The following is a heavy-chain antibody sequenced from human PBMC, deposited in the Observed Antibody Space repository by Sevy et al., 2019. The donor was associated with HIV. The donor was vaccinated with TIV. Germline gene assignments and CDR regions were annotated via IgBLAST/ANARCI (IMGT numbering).Heavy chain of an antibody. Sequence: GGSLRLSCAASGFTFSSYSMNWVRQAPGKGLEWVSYISGSSSTIYYADSVKGRFTISRDNAKNSLYLQMNSLRDEDTAVYYCARDGPPAYYYDSSGIGGDAFDIWGQGTMVTVSS. CDR3: ARDGPPAYYYDSSGIGGDAFDI. CDR1: GFTFSSYS. V-gene: IGHV3-48*02. D-gene: IGHD3-22*01. CDR2: ISGSSSTI. J-gene: IGHJ3*02.